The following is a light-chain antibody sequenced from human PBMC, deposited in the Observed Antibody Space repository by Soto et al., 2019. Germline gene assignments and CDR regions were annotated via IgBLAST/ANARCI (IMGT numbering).Light chain of an antibody. J-gene: IGLJ1*01. CDR1: SSNIGAGYD. CDR3: QAYDNSLSGSRYV. Sequence: QLVLTQPPSVSGAPGQRVTISCTGSSSNIGAGYDVHWYQQLPGKAPKLLIYANSDRPSGVPDRFSGSKSGTSASLAIIGLQAEDEADYYCQAYDNSLSGSRYVFGTGTKLTVL. CDR2: ANS. V-gene: IGLV1-40*01.